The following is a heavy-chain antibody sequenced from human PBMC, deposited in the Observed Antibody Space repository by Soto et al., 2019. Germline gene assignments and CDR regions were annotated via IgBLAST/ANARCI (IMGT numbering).Heavy chain of an antibody. D-gene: IGHD3-9*01. Sequence: EVQLVESGGGLVQPGGSLRLSCADSGFSFSSYWMHWVRQGPGKGLVWVSRINTDGSSTNYADSVKGRFTISRDNAKNTXXXQMNSLRAEDTAVYYCARSPGGYYIDWGQGTMVTVSS. CDR3: ARSPGGYYID. V-gene: IGHV3-74*01. CDR1: GFSFSSYW. J-gene: IGHJ3*01. CDR2: INTDGSST.